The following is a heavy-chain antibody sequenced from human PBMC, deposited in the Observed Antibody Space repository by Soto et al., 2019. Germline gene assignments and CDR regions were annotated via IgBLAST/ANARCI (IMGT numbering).Heavy chain of an antibody. CDR2: IIPILGIA. Sequence: ASVKVSCKASGGTFSSYTISWVRQAPGQWLEWMGRIIPILGIANYAQKFQGRVTITADKSTSTAYMELSSLRSEDTAVYYCAILGLYCSSTSCPNDAFAIWGQGTMVTVSS. J-gene: IGHJ3*02. V-gene: IGHV1-69*02. D-gene: IGHD2-2*01. CDR1: GGTFSSYT. CDR3: AILGLYCSSTSCPNDAFAI.